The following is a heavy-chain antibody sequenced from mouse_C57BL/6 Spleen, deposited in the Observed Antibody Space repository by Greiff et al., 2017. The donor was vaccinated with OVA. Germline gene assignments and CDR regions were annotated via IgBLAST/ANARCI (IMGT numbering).Heavy chain of an antibody. CDR2: LDPENGDT. V-gene: IGHV14-4*01. CDR1: GFNIKDDY. Sequence: VQLQQSGAELVRPGASVKLSCTASGFNIKDDYMHWVKQRPEQGLEWIGWLDPENGDTEYASKFQGKATITADTSSNTDYLQLSSLTSEDTAVYYCTTKSYSKSFAYWGQGTLVTVSA. D-gene: IGHD2-5*01. CDR3: TTKSYSKSFAY. J-gene: IGHJ3*01.